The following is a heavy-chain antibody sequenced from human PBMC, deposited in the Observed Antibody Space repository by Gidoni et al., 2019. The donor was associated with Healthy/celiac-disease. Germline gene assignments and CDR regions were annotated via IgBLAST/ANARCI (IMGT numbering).Heavy chain of an antibody. CDR1: GYRFTNYA. CDR2: INAGNGNT. D-gene: IGHD1-26*01. V-gene: IGHV1-3*01. J-gene: IGHJ4*02. Sequence: QVQLVQSGAEVKKPGASVTVSCKASGYRFTNYALHWVRQAPGQRLEWMGWINAGNGNTKSSQKFQGRVTITRDTSASTAYMELTSLRSEDTAMYYCARDRGSFRFDYWGQGTLVTVSS. CDR3: ARDRGSFRFDY.